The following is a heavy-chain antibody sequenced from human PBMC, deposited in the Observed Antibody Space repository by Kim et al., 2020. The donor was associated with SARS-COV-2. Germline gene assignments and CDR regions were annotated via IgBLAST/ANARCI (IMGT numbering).Heavy chain of an antibody. V-gene: IGHV3-9*01. CDR1: GFTFDDYA. Sequence: GGSLRLSCAASGFTFDDYAMHWVRQAPGKGLEWVSGISWNSGSIGYADSVKGRFTISRDNAKNSLYLQMNSLRAEDTALYYCAKDKGRYFDWSYGMDVWGQGTTVTVSS. CDR3: AKDKGRYFDWSYGMDV. D-gene: IGHD3-9*01. CDR2: ISWNSGSI. J-gene: IGHJ6*02.